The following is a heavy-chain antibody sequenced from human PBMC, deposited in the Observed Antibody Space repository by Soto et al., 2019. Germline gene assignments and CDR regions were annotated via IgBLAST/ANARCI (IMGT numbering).Heavy chain of an antibody. CDR2: ISYSGST. V-gene: IGHV4-31*03. CDR1: GDSISRGNY. Sequence: QVQLQESGPGLVKPSQTLSLTCTVSGDSISRGNYWSWIRPHPGKGLQWIGYISYSGSTYYNPSLKSRVTRSADTSKSQFSLKLTSVTAADTAVYYCARAAPTAAVDYWGQGSLVTVSS. CDR3: ARAAPTAAVDY. D-gene: IGHD1-26*01. J-gene: IGHJ4*02.